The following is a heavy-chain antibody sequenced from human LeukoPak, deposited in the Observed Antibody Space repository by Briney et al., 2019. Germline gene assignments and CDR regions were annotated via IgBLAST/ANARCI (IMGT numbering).Heavy chain of an antibody. D-gene: IGHD2-15*01. CDR2: IYPGDSDT. V-gene: IGHV5-51*01. CDR3: ARRPMNTLPFFDY. J-gene: IGHJ4*02. CDR1: GYSFTSYW. Sequence: GESLKISCKGSGYSFTSYWIGWVRQMPGKYLEWVGIIYPGDSDTRYSPSFQGQVTISADKSISTAYPQWSSLKASDTAMYYCARRPMNTLPFFDYWGQGTLVTVSS.